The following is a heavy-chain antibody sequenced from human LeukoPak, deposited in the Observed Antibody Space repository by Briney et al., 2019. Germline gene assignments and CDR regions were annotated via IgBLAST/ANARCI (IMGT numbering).Heavy chain of an antibody. J-gene: IGHJ4*02. Sequence: GGSLRLSCAASGFTFSSYAMSWVRQAPGKGLEWVSAISGSGGSTYYADSVKGRFTISRDNSKNTLYLQMNSLRAEDTAVYYCAKDSGDSWSGYYPTPTYFDYWGQGTLVTVSS. CDR1: GFTFSSYA. V-gene: IGHV3-23*01. D-gene: IGHD3-3*01. CDR3: AKDSGDSWSGYYPTPTYFDY. CDR2: ISGSGGST.